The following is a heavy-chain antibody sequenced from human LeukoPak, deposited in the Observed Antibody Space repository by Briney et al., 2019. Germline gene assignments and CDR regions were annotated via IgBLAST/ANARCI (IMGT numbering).Heavy chain of an antibody. CDR2: IYTSGST. Sequence: SQTLSLTCTVSGGSISSGRYYWSWIRQPAGKGLEWIGRIYTSGSTNYNPSLKSRVTISVDTSKNQFSLKLSSVTAADTAVYYCARGLGYCSGGSCYPSQYNWFDPWGQGTLVTVSS. CDR3: ARGLGYCSGGSCYPSQYNWFDP. V-gene: IGHV4-61*02. CDR1: GGSISSGRYY. D-gene: IGHD2-15*01. J-gene: IGHJ5*02.